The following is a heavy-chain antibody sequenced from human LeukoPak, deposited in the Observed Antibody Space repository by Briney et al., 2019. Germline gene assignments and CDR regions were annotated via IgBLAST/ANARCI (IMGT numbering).Heavy chain of an antibody. D-gene: IGHD1-14*01. Sequence: GGSLRLSCAASGFTFSTFSMNWVRQAQGKGLEWVSSISKSSTYIYYADSVKGRFTISRDNANNSVYLQMNSLRAEDTAVYYCARNLPPTVQNYYYYMDVWGKGTTVTVSS. J-gene: IGHJ6*03. CDR1: GFTFSTFS. CDR3: ARNLPPTVQNYYYYMDV. CDR2: ISKSSTYI. V-gene: IGHV3-21*01.